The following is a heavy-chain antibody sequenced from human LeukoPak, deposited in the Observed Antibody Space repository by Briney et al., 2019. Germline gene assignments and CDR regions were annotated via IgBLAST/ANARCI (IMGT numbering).Heavy chain of an antibody. Sequence: SETLSLTCAVSGGSVSNENWWSWVRQPPGKGLEWIGEIHHRGGTNYNPSLRSRVTISIDTSKNQFSLKLTSVTAADTAVYYCATPNDAFNIWGQGTMVTVSS. J-gene: IGHJ3*02. V-gene: IGHV4-4*02. CDR1: GGSVSNENW. CDR2: IHHRGGT. CDR3: ATPNDAFNI.